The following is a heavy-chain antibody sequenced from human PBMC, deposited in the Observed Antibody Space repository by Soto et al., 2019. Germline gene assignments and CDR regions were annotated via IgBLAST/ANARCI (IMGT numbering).Heavy chain of an antibody. CDR3: ARDQSGSLQVNDY. Sequence: QVQLVESGGGLVKPGGSLRLSCAASGFTFSDYYMSWIRQAPGKGLEWISYISTTSSYTNYADSVRGRFTISRDNAKNSLYLQMNSLRAEDTAVYYCARDQSGSLQVNDYWCQGTLVTVSS. J-gene: IGHJ4*02. CDR2: ISTTSSYT. CDR1: GFTFSDYY. V-gene: IGHV3-11*05. D-gene: IGHD5-12*01.